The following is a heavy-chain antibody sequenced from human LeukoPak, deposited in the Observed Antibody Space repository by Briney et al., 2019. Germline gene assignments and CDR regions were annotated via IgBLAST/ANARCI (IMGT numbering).Heavy chain of an antibody. CDR3: ARDRGVGATVGTFDI. V-gene: IGHV3-53*01. D-gene: IGHD1-26*01. J-gene: IGHJ3*02. CDR1: GFTVNSNY. Sequence: PGGSLRLSCAASGFTVNSNYMNWVRQAPGKGLEWVSVIYSDGNTYYADSVKGRFTISGDDSKNTLYLQMNSLRAEDTAVYYCARDRGVGATVGTFDIWGQGTMVTVSS. CDR2: IYSDGNT.